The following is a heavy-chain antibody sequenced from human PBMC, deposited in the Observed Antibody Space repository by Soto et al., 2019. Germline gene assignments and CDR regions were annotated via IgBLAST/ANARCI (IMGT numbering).Heavy chain of an antibody. J-gene: IGHJ5*02. CDR2: VSGSGSST. D-gene: IGHD3-22*01. Sequence: GGSLRLSCAASGFTFSSFAMNWVRQAPGKGLEWVSGVSGSGSSTNYADSVKGRFTISRDNSKNTLFLQMDNLRAEDTAIYYCAKDRGNYYDTGRFDPWGQGTLVTVSS. CDR3: AKDRGNYYDTGRFDP. V-gene: IGHV3-23*01. CDR1: GFTFSSFA.